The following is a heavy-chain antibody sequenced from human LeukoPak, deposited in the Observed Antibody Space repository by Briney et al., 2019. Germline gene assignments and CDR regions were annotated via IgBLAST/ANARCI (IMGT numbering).Heavy chain of an antibody. CDR2: INSDGSST. V-gene: IGHV3-74*01. CDR1: GFTISSSQ. CDR3: AREGMDTAMVTFFY. Sequence: GGSLRLSCAASGFTISSSQMHWVRQAPGKGLVWVSRINSDGSSTSYADSVKGRFTISRDNAKNTLYLQMNSLRAEDTAVYYCAREGMDTAMVTFFYWGQGTLVTVSS. D-gene: IGHD5-18*01. J-gene: IGHJ4*02.